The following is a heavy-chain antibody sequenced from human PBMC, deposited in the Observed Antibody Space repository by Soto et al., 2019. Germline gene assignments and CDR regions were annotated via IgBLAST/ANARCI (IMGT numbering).Heavy chain of an antibody. Sequence: ASVKVSCKASGYIFTSYVIHWVRQAPGQRLEWMGWINAGNGNTKYLQKFQGRVTTTRDTSASIAYMEMTSLRSEDTAVYYCARGNNWFDTWGQGTLVTVSS. CDR3: ARGNNWFDT. V-gene: IGHV1-3*01. CDR1: GYIFTSYV. CDR2: INAGNGNT. J-gene: IGHJ5*02.